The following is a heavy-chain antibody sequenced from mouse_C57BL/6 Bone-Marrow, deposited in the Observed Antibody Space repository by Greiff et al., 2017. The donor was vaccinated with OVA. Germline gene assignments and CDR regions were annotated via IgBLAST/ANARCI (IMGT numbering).Heavy chain of an antibody. D-gene: IGHD2-3*01. J-gene: IGHJ3*01. CDR3: ARSHYDGYYSWFAY. Sequence: QVHVKQPGAELVKPGASVKLSCKASGYTFTSYWMQWVKQRPGQGLEWIGEIDPSDSYTNYNQKFKGKATLTVDTSSSTAYMQLSSLTSEDSAVYYCARSHYDGYYSWFAYWGQGTLVTVSA. V-gene: IGHV1-50*01. CDR2: IDPSDSYT. CDR1: GYTFTSYW.